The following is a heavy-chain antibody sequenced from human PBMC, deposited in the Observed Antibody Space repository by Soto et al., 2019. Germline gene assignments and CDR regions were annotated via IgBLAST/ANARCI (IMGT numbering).Heavy chain of an antibody. V-gene: IGHV4-30-2*01. Sequence: QLQLQESGSGLVKPSQTLSLTCAVSGGSISSGGYSWSWIRQPPGKGLEWIGYIYHSGSTYYNPSLRRRVPMSVDRSKNQFSLKLSSVTAADTAVYYCARGGVDYYDSSGYYFSPYYFDYWGQGTLVTVSS. J-gene: IGHJ4*02. CDR2: IYHSGST. CDR1: GGSISSGGYS. D-gene: IGHD3-22*01. CDR3: ARGGVDYYDSSGYYFSPYYFDY.